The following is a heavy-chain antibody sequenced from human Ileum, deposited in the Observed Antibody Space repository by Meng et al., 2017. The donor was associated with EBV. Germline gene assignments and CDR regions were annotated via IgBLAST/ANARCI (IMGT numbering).Heavy chain of an antibody. CDR3: AKGGQWDPLDS. CDR1: GVSISGNY. D-gene: IGHD1-26*01. Sequence: QFQLQGSGPGLVSPSGTLSLTCDVTGVSISGNYWSCIRQTPVKGLEWIGFFYEGTTNYNPSLKSRVTIAAGPANNQISLWLSSVTSADTAVYYCAKGGQWDPLDSWGRGILVTVSS. J-gene: IGHJ4*02. CDR2: FYEGTT. V-gene: IGHV4-59*01.